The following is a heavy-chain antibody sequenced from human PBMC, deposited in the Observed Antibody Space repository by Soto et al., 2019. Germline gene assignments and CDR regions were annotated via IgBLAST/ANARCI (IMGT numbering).Heavy chain of an antibody. CDR3: ARLGNCRGGSCYPNWFDP. Sequence: QQQLQESGSGLVRPSQTLSLTCAVSGGSISSGDYSWSWIRQPPGKGLEWVGYIYQSGSAYYNPSLKSLVTISLDRSNNHFALKLTSVTAADTAVYYCARLGNCRGGSCYPNWFDPWGQGTLVTVSS. CDR1: GGSISSGDYS. V-gene: IGHV4-30-2*01. CDR2: IYQSGSA. J-gene: IGHJ5*02. D-gene: IGHD2-15*01.